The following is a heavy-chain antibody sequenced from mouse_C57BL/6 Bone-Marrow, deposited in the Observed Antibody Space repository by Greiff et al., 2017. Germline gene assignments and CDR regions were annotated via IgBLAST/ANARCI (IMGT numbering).Heavy chain of an antibody. J-gene: IGHJ4*01. D-gene: IGHD1-1*02. CDR3: ARSIWVPYAMDY. Sequence: VQRVESGAELARPGASVKLSCKASGYTFTSYGISWVKQRTGQGLEWIGEIYPRSGNTYYNEKFKGKATLTADKSSSTAYMELRSLTSEDSAVYFCARSIWVPYAMDYWGQGTSVTVSS. V-gene: IGHV1-81*01. CDR2: IYPRSGNT. CDR1: GYTFTSYG.